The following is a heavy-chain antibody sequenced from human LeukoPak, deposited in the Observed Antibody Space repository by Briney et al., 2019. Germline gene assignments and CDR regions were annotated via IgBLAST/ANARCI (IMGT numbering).Heavy chain of an antibody. J-gene: IGHJ4*02. CDR2: INPNSGGT. Sequence: ASVKVSCKASGYTFTGYYMHWVRQAPGQGLEWMGWINPNSGGTNYAQKFQGRVTMTRDTSISTAYMELSRLRSDDTAVYYCARDPGHYYDSSGPRYYFDYWGQGTLVTVSS. V-gene: IGHV1-2*02. D-gene: IGHD3-22*01. CDR3: ARDPGHYYDSSGPRYYFDY. CDR1: GYTFTGYY.